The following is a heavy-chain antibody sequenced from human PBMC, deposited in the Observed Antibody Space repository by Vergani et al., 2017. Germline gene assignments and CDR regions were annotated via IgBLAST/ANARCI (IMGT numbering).Heavy chain of an antibody. CDR2: ISWNSGST. Sequence: EVQLVESGGGLVQPGRSLRLSCAASGFTFDDYAMHWVRQAPGKGLEWVSGISWNSGSTGYAESVKGRFTISRDNAKNSLYLQMNSLRAEDTAVYYCARAPGYSYGLYYFDYWGQGTLVTVSS. J-gene: IGHJ4*02. V-gene: IGHV3-9*01. CDR1: GFTFDDYA. D-gene: IGHD5-18*01. CDR3: ARAPGYSYGLYYFDY.